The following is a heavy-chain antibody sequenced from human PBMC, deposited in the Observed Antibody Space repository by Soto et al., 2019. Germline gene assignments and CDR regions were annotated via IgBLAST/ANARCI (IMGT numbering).Heavy chain of an antibody. J-gene: IGHJ4*02. V-gene: IGHV4-39*01. Sequence: PSETLSLTCTVSGGSISSTNYYWGWIRQPPGKGLEWIGSIYYSGNTYYNPSLKSRVTISVDTSKNQFSLKLSSVTAADTAVYYCATSLYYDVLTGYYNVWYFDSWGQGTLVTVSS. CDR3: ATSLYYDVLTGYYNVWYFDS. CDR1: GGSISSTNYY. CDR2: IYYSGNT. D-gene: IGHD3-9*01.